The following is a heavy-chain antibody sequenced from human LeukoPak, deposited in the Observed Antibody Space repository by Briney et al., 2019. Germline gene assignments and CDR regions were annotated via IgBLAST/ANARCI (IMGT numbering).Heavy chain of an antibody. D-gene: IGHD1-26*01. V-gene: IGHV3-7*01. J-gene: IGHJ6*03. CDR2: IKQDGSEK. Sequence: PGGSLRLSCAASGFTFSSYWMSWVRQAPGKGLEWVANIKQDGSEKYYVDSVKGRFTISRDNAKNSLYLQMNSLRAEDTAVYYCARALVVGATRQYYYYYYYMDVWGKGTTVTVSS. CDR3: ARALVVGATRQYYYYYYYMDV. CDR1: GFTFSSYW.